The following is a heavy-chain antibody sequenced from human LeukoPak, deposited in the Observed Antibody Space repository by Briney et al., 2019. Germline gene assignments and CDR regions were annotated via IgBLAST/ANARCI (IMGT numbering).Heavy chain of an antibody. CDR1: GFTFKNYA. V-gene: IGHV3-21*01. CDR3: ARFSSYGFDAFDI. CDR2: ISGSSSNT. J-gene: IGHJ3*02. Sequence: PGGSLRLSCAASGFTFKNYAMTWVRQAPGKGLEWVSVISGSSSNTYYTDSVKGRFTISRDNAKNSLYLQMNSLRAEDTAVYYCARFSSYGFDAFDIWGQGTMVTVSS. D-gene: IGHD5-18*01.